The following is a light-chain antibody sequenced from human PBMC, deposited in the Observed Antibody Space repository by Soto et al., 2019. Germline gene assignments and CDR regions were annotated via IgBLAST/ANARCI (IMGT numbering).Light chain of an antibody. CDR2: KAS. CDR3: QQYASYPLT. Sequence: DTQMTQSPSTLSASVGDRVTITCRASQSISSWLAWYQQKPGKAPKLLIYKASTLHSGVPSSFSSRGSGTEFTLTISSLQPDDFATYYCQQYASYPLTFGEGTKVEIK. CDR1: QSISSW. J-gene: IGKJ4*01. V-gene: IGKV1-5*03.